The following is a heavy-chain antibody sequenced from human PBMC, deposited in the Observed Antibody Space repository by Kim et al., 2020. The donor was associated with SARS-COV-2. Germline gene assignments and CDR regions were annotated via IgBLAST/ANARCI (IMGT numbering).Heavy chain of an antibody. CDR1: GFTFSSYA. D-gene: IGHD3-10*01. V-gene: IGHV3-23*03. CDR2: IYSGGSST. J-gene: IGHJ5*02. Sequence: GGSLRLSCAASGFTFSSYAMSWVRQAPGKGLEWVSVIYSGGSSTYYADSVKGRFTISRDNSKNTLYLQMNSLRAEDTAVYYCAKDLWFGELYRGDLGQPRFDPWGQGTLVTVSS. CDR3: AKDLWFGELYRGDLGQPRFDP.